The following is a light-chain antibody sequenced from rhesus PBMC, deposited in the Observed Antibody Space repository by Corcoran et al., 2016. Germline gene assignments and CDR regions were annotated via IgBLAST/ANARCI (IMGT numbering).Light chain of an antibody. Sequence: DIQMTQSPSSLSASVGDTVTITCRASPGISNYLAWFPQKPGKAPKPLIYYAANLESGVPSRFSGSGYGTDFTLTISSLQPEDFAIDYCQQHNSYPFTFGPGTKLDIK. J-gene: IGKJ3*01. V-gene: IGKV1S16*01. CDR3: QQHNSYPFT. CDR1: PGISNY. CDR2: YAA.